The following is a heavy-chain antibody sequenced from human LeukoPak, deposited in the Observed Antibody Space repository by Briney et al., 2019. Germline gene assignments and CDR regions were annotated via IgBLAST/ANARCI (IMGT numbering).Heavy chain of an antibody. Sequence: GGSLRLSCAASGFTVSSNYMSWVRQAPGKGLEWVSVIYSGGSTYYADSVKGRFTISRDNSKNTLYLQMNSLRAEDTAVYYCARVVATYDYYMDVWGKGTTVTVSS. V-gene: IGHV3-66*02. J-gene: IGHJ6*03. CDR1: GFTVSSNY. D-gene: IGHD5-12*01. CDR2: IYSGGST. CDR3: ARVVATYDYYMDV.